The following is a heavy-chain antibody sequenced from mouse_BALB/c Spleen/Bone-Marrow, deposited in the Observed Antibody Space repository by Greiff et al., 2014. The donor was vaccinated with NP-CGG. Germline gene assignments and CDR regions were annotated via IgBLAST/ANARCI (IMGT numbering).Heavy chain of an antibody. CDR3: TRSELRRGGYALDY. Sequence: QVQLQQPRAELVKPGASVKLSCKAPGYSFTSYWMHWVKQRPGQGLEWIGEISPSNGRSNYDEKFKSKATLTVDKSSSTAYMQLSGLTSEDSAVYYCTRSELRRGGYALDYWGLGTSVTVSS. CDR1: GYSFTSYW. V-gene: IGHV1S81*02. J-gene: IGHJ4*01. D-gene: IGHD2-12*01. CDR2: ISPSNGRS.